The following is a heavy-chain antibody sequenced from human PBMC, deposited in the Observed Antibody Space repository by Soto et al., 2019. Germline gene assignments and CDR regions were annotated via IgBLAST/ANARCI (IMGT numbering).Heavy chain of an antibody. D-gene: IGHD5-18*01. CDR1: GFTFTSYG. J-gene: IGHJ4*02. Sequence: QAHLVESGGGVVQPGRSLRLSCAASGFTFTSYGMHWVRQAPGTRLEWVAVISYDGGLQHYADSVKGRFTISRDISKTMVLLQMNSLRAEDTAVYYCVSDRGYGHASVPYSWGQGTLVSVSS. CDR2: ISYDGGLQ. V-gene: IGHV3-30*03. CDR3: VSDRGYGHASVPYS.